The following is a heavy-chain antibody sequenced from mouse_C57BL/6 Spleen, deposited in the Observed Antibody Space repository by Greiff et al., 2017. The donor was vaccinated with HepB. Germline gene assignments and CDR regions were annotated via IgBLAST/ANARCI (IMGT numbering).Heavy chain of an antibody. J-gene: IGHJ1*03. CDR2: INPNNGGT. CDR1: GYTFTDYY. Sequence: VQLQQSGPELVKPGASVKISCKASGYTFTDYYMNWVKQSHGKSLEWIGDINPNNGGTSYNQKFKGKATLTVDKSSSTAYMELRSLTSEDSAVYYCAREGYFDVWGIGTTVTVSS. V-gene: IGHV1-26*01. CDR3: AREGYFDV.